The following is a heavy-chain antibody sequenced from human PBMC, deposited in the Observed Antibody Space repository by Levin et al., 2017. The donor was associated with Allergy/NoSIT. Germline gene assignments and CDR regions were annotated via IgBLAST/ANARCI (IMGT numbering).Heavy chain of an antibody. D-gene: IGHD3-3*01. J-gene: IGHJ6*03. Sequence: VASVKVSCKASGYNFTNYGISWVRQAPGQGLEWMGWISAYNGNTNYAQKFQGRVTMTIQTSTNTAYMVLRSLRSDDTAVYYCARVGIDFWGVYQKSWGYMDVWGQGTTVTVSS. CDR1: GYNFTNYG. CDR3: ARVGIDFWGVYQKSWGYMDV. V-gene: IGHV1-18*01. CDR2: ISAYNGNT.